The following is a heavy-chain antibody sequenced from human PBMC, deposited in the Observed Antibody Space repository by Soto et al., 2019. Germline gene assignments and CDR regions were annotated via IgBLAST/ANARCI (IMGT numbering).Heavy chain of an antibody. CDR2: ISGSGDTT. CDR3: VKDSGTYYDVPFAFDI. V-gene: IGHV3-23*01. Sequence: PGGSLRLSCAASGFIFRTYAMSWVRQAPGKGLEWVSVISGSGDTTYCADSVRGRFTISRDNFRDTLSLQMSGLRVEDTALYFCVKDSGTYYDVPFAFDIWGQGTMVTVSS. D-gene: IGHD3-10*01. J-gene: IGHJ3*02. CDR1: GFIFRTYA.